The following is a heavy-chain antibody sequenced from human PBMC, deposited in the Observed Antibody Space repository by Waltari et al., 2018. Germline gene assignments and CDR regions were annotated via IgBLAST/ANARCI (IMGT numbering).Heavy chain of an antibody. J-gene: IGHJ6*02. Sequence: EVQLVESGGGLVHPGGSXRLSCXASGFXFGRSALTXVRQGSGKGLEWLSAMSGVGGTIXYADSVQGRFIIXRYXCKXTXFXQLNSLRVXXTAVXFCAKSLYYPXVGGLDVXGQGTPVTVXS. CDR2: MSGVGGTI. V-gene: IGHV3-23*04. D-gene: IGHD3-10*01. CDR3: AKSLYYPXVGGLDV. CDR1: GFXFGRSA.